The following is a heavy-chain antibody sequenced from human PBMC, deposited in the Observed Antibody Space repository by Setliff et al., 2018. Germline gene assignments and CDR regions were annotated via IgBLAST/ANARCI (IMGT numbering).Heavy chain of an antibody. J-gene: IGHJ3*02. V-gene: IGHV4-61*09. CDR1: GGSISSGSYY. CDR2: IYTSGST. CDR3: ARYSNDLWSGYYAFDI. Sequence: SETLSLTCTVSGGSISSGSYYWSWIRQPAGKGLEWIGHIYTSGSTNYNPSLKSRVTISVDTSKNQFSLKLSSVTAADTAVYYCARYSNDLWSGYYAFDIWGQGTMVTVSS. D-gene: IGHD3-3*01.